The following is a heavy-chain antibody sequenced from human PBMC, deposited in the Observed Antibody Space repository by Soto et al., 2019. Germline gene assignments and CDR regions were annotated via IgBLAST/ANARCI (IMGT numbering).Heavy chain of an antibody. CDR2: ISAYNGNT. CDR1: GYTFTSYG. CDR3: ARGYCSGGSCLSFDY. Sequence: ALVKVSCKASGYTFTSYGISWVRQAPGQGLEWMGWISAYNGNTNYAQKLQGRVTMTTDTSTSTAYMELRSLRSDDTAVYYCARGYCSGGSCLSFDYWGQGTLVTVPS. V-gene: IGHV1-18*01. D-gene: IGHD2-15*01. J-gene: IGHJ4*02.